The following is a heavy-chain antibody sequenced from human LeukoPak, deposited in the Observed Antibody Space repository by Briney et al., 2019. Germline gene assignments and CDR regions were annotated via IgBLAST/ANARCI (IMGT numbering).Heavy chain of an antibody. CDR1: GYTFTSYG. J-gene: IGHJ4*02. Sequence: ASVKVSCKASGYTFTSYGISWVRQAPGQGLEWMGWISAYNGNTNYAQKLQGRATMTTDTSTSTAYMELRSLRSDDTAVYYCARSPIVVVPAATPIFDYWGPGTLVTVSS. D-gene: IGHD2-2*01. CDR3: ARSPIVVVPAATPIFDY. CDR2: ISAYNGNT. V-gene: IGHV1-18*01.